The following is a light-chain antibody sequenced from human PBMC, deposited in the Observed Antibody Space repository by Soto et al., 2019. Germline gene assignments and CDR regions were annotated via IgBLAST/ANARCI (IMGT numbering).Light chain of an antibody. CDR2: XXN. J-gene: IGLJ1*01. CDR3: CSYAGDTTFFV. CDR1: VGGYYP. Sequence: VGGYYPVSWFQQHPGKAPKXXXXXXNKRPSGVSDRXSGSKSGXTAYLTISGLQAADEAEYYCCSYAGDTTFFVFXTGTKLTVL. V-gene: IGLV2-23*02.